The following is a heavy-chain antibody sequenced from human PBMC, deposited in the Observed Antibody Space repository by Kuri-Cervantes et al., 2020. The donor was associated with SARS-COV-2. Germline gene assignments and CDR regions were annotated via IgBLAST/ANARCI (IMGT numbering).Heavy chain of an antibody. D-gene: IGHD2-15*01. CDR2: INPNSGST. V-gene: IGHV1-2*02. Sequence: ASVKVSCKASGYTFTGYYMHWVRQAPGQGLEWMGWINPNSGSTNYAQKFQGRVTMTRDTSISTAYMELSRLRSDDTAVYYCARRHSLYYFDYWGQGTLVTVSS. CDR1: GYTFTGYY. CDR3: ARRHSLYYFDY. J-gene: IGHJ4*02.